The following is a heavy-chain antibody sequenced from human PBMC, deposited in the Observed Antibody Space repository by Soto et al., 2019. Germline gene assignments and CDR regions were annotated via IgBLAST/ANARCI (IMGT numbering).Heavy chain of an antibody. Sequence: GGSLRLSCAASGFTFSTFSMNWVRQAPGKGLEWLSYIGGSGGSISYADSVKGRFTISRDNGKNTLYLQMSSLRDEDTAVYYCARDLAWAFDSWGQGALVTVSS. CDR2: IGGSGGSI. D-gene: IGHD1-26*01. CDR3: ARDLAWAFDS. CDR1: GFTFSTFS. J-gene: IGHJ4*02. V-gene: IGHV3-48*02.